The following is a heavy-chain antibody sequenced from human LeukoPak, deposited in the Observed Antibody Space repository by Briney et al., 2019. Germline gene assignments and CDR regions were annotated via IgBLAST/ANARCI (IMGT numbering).Heavy chain of an antibody. Sequence: ASVKVSCKASGYTFTSYYMHWVRQAPGQGLEWMGIINPSGGSTSYAQKFQGRVTMTRDMSTSTVYMELSSLRSEDTAVYYCARRGQGYCSGGSCSYYYYYYMDVWGKGTTVTVSS. CDR1: GYTFTSYY. CDR2: INPSGGST. V-gene: IGHV1-46*01. D-gene: IGHD2-15*01. J-gene: IGHJ6*03. CDR3: ARRGQGYCSGGSCSYYYYYYMDV.